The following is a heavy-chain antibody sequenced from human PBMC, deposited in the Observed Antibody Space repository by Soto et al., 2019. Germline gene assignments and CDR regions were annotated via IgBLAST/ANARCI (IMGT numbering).Heavy chain of an antibody. CDR2: IIPFHGVT. CDR1: GGTFSHYT. J-gene: IGHJ4*02. D-gene: IGHD3-10*01. CDR3: TRDWEITVSTWSFGGF. V-gene: IGHV1-69*08. Sequence: QVQLVQSGAEVKKPGSSVKVSCQASGGTFSHYTINWVRQAHGQGLEWMGRIIPFHGVTNYAQKFQARVTITADKSTSTAYMELSGLRFEDTAMYYCTRDWEITVSTWSFGGFWGRGTLVTVSA.